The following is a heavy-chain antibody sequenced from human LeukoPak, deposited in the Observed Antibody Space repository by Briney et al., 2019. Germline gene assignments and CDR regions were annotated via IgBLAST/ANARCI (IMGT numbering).Heavy chain of an antibody. V-gene: IGHV1-58*02. J-gene: IGHJ4*02. CDR3: AADPIVGATPAFDY. CDR2: IVVGSGNT. Sequence: ASVKVSCKASGFTFTSSAMQWVRQARGQRLEWIGCIVVGSGNTNYAQKFQERVTITRDMSTSTAYMELSSLRSEDTAVYYCAADPIVGATPAFDYWGQGTLVTVSS. D-gene: IGHD1-26*01. CDR1: GFTFTSSA.